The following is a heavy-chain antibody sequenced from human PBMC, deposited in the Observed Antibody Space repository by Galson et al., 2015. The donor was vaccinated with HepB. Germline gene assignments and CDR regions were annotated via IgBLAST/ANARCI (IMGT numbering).Heavy chain of an antibody. J-gene: IGHJ4*02. CDR1: GFTFSSSA. V-gene: IGHV3-23*01. CDR3: ARGYSRSWYSGLGY. D-gene: IGHD6-13*01. CDR2: ISASGSST. Sequence: SLRLSCAASGFTFSSSAMSWVRQAPGKGLEWVSTISASGSSTYYADSVKGRFTISRDNSRNTLYLQMNSLRAEDTAVYYCARGYSRSWYSGLGYWGQGTLVTVSS.